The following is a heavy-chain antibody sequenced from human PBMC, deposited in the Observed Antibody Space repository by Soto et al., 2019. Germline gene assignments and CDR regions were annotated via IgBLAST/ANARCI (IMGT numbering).Heavy chain of an antibody. V-gene: IGHV3-7*01. CDR2: IKQDGSGE. CDR1: GFTFSSYW. D-gene: IGHD6-13*01. CDR3: ARDPGIAAAGTVGYFDY. Sequence: HPGGSLRLSCAASGFTFSSYWMSWVRQAPGEGLEWVANIKQDGSGEQYVDSVKGRFTISRDNAKNSLFLEMKSLRAEDTAVYYCARDPGIAAAGTVGYFDYWGRGTLVTVSS. J-gene: IGHJ4*02.